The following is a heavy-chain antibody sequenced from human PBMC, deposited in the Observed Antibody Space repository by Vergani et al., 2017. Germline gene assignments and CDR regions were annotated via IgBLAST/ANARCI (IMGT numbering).Heavy chain of an antibody. D-gene: IGHD1-7*01. CDR1: GFTFSSYG. CDR2: ISYDGSNK. J-gene: IGHJ6*02. CDR3: AKDWNYVYCCYYGMDV. Sequence: QVQLVESGGGVVQPGRSLRLSCAASGFTFSSYGMHWVRQAPGKGLEWVAVISYDGSNKYYADSVKGRVTISRDNSKNTLYLQMNSLRAKDTAVYYCAKDWNYVYCCYYGMDVWGQGTTVTVSS. V-gene: IGHV3-30*18.